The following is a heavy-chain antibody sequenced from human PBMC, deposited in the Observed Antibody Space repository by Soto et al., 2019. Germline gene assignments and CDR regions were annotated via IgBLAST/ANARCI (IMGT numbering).Heavy chain of an antibody. V-gene: IGHV1-69*01. CDR1: ADTFSSYA. D-gene: IGHD2-21*01. CDR3: AAESAYGGNPLAFLY. CDR2: IIPFFNTP. J-gene: IGHJ4*02. Sequence: QVQLVQAGGEVKRPGSSVRVSCKASADTFSSYAISWVRQAPGQGLDWMGGIIPFFNTPNYAQKFQARVTITADESTSTAYMDLSSLRSEDTAMYYCAAESAYGGNPLAFLYWGQGTLVTVSS.